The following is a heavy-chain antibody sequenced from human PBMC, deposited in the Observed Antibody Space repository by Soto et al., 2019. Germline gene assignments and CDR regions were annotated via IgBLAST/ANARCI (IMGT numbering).Heavy chain of an antibody. V-gene: IGHV5-51*01. CDR2: IYPGDSDT. CDR3: ARRGYDYYYGMDV. J-gene: IGHJ6*02. Sequence: GESLKISCQASGYTFTSYWIAWVRQMPGEGLEWMGIIYPGDSDTRYSPSFQGQVTISVDKSISTAYLQWSSLKASDTAMYYCARRGYDYYYGMDVWGQGTTVTVSS. CDR1: GYTFTSYW.